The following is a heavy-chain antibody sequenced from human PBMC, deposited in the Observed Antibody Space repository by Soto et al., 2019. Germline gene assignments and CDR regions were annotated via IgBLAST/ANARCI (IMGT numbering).Heavy chain of an antibody. J-gene: IGHJ6*03. CDR2: IRSKAYGGTT. CDR1: GFTFGDYA. CDR3: TRDSASGVFWFGESPHHYYYYMDV. D-gene: IGHD3-10*01. Sequence: GGSLRLSCTASGFTFGDYAMSWFRQAPGKGLEWVGFIRSKAYGGTTEYAASVKGRFTISRDDSKGIAYLQMNSLKTEDTAVYYCTRDSASGVFWFGESPHHYYYYMDVWGKGTTVTVSS. V-gene: IGHV3-49*03.